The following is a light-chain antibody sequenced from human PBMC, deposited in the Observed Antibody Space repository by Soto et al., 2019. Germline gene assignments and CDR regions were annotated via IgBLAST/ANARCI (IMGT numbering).Light chain of an antibody. CDR1: QSISSW. V-gene: IGKV1-5*01. J-gene: IGKJ1*01. Sequence: DIQMTQSPSTLSASVGDRFTITCLASQSISSWLAWYQQKPGKAPKLLIYDASSLESGVPSRFSGSGSGTEFTLTISSLQPDDFATYYCQQYNSYPGTFGQGTKVDI. CDR3: QQYNSYPGT. CDR2: DAS.